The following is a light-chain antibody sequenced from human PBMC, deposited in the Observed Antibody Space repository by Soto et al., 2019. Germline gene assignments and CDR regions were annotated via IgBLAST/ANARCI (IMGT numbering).Light chain of an antibody. V-gene: IGKV3-20*01. J-gene: IGKJ4*01. CDR1: HSVDSSY. CDR2: ETS. CDR3: QQYGSYPLT. Sequence: EVVLTQSPGALFLSPGERATLSCRASHSVDSSYFAWYQQRPGQAPSLLIYETSSRATGIPDRFSGSGSGADFTLTGSRLEPDDVAVYFCQQYGSYPLTFGGGTKVESK.